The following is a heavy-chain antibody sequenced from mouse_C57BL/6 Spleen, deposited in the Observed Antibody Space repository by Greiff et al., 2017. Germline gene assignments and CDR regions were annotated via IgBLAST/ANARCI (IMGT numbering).Heavy chain of an antibody. V-gene: IGHV1-26*01. CDR3: ARERVYSNSLFDY. CDR1: GYTFTDYY. CDR2: INPNNGGT. D-gene: IGHD2-5*01. J-gene: IGHJ2*01. Sequence: VQLQQSGPELVKPGASVKISCKASGYTFTDYYMNWVKQSHGKSLEWIGDINPNNGGTSYNQKFKGKATLTVDKSSSTAYMELRSLTSEDSAVYYCARERVYSNSLFDYWGQGTTLTVSS.